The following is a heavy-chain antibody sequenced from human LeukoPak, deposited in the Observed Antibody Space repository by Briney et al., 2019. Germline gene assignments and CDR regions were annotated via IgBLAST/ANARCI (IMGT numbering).Heavy chain of an antibody. CDR1: GGSVSSSSYY. Sequence: KPSETLSLTCTVSGGSVSSSSYYWGWVRQPPGKGLEWIGSIYPSGSTYYNPSLKSRVTISADMSKNHFSLKLNSVTAADTAVYYCAGPRAYSGYDQKMPFVYWGQGTLVTVSS. J-gene: IGHJ4*02. CDR2: IYPSGST. D-gene: IGHD5-12*01. V-gene: IGHV4-39*02. CDR3: AGPRAYSGYDQKMPFVY.